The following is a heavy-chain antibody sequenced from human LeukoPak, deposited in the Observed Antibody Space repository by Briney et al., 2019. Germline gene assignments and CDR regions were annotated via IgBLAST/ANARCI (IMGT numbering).Heavy chain of an antibody. CDR3: ARGVEYFDWLSHAGYYFDY. V-gene: IGHV4-34*01. D-gene: IGHD3-9*01. Sequence: SETLFLTCAVYGGSFSGYYWSWIRQPPGKGLEWIGEINHSGSTNYNPSLKSRVTISVDTSKNQFSLKLSSVTAADTAVYYCARGVEYFDWLSHAGYYFDYWGQGTLVTVSS. J-gene: IGHJ4*02. CDR1: GGSFSGYY. CDR2: INHSGST.